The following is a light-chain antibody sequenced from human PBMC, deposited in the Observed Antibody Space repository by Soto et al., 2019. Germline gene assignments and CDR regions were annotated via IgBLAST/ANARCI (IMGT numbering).Light chain of an antibody. J-gene: IGKJ5*01. V-gene: IGKV3-11*01. CDR3: QQCNNWPPIT. CDR1: QSVGNC. CDR2: DVS. Sequence: EIELTQSPATLSLSPGERATLSCRASQSVGNCLAWYQQKPGQAPRLLIYDVSSRAPGIPARFSGGGSGTDFTLTISSLEPEDFAVYYCQQCNNWPPITFGQGTRLEIK.